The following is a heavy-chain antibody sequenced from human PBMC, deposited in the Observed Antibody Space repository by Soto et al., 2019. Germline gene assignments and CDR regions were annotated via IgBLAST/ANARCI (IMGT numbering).Heavy chain of an antibody. Sequence: AASVKVSCKASGGTFSSYAISWVRQAPGQGLEWMGGIIPIFGTANYAQKFQGRVTITADESTSTAYMELSSLRSEDTAVYYCARLVAVAGRIDYWGQGTLVTVSS. D-gene: IGHD6-19*01. CDR2: IIPIFGTA. V-gene: IGHV1-69*13. J-gene: IGHJ4*02. CDR3: ARLVAVAGRIDY. CDR1: GGTFSSYA.